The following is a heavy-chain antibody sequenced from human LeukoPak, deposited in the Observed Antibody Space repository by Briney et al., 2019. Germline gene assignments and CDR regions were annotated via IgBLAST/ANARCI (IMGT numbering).Heavy chain of an antibody. V-gene: IGHV3-7*01. J-gene: IGHJ4*02. CDR1: GFTFSSYW. CDR3: ARCSRFWTPFDY. CDR2: IKQDGSEK. D-gene: IGHD3/OR15-3a*01. Sequence: GGSLRLSCAASGFTFSSYWMTWVRQAPGKGLEWVANIKQDGSEKNYVDSVKGRFTISRDNAKNSLYLQMNSLRAEDTAVYYCARCSRFWTPFDYWGQGTLVTVSS.